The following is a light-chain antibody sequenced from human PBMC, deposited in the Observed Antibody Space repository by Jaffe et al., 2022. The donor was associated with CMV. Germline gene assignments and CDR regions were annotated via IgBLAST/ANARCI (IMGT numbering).Light chain of an antibody. CDR1: SSDVGSYNR. J-gene: IGLJ1*01. CDR2: EVS. Sequence: QSALTQPPSVSGSPGQSVTISCIGTSSDVGSYNRVSWYQQPPGTAPKLIIYEVSNRPSGVPDRFSGSKSGNTASLTISGLQAEDEADYYCNSYTGSTYVFGTGTKVTVL. CDR3: NSYTGSTYV. V-gene: IGLV2-18*02.